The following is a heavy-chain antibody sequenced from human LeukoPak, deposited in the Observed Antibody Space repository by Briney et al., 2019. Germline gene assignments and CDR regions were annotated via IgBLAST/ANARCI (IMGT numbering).Heavy chain of an antibody. J-gene: IGHJ4*02. D-gene: IGHD2-8*01. CDR2: IKQDGSEK. Sequence: GGSLRLSCAASGFTFSSYRMSWVRQAPGKGLEWVANIKQDGSEKYYVDSVKGRFTISRDNAKNSLYLQMNSLRAEDTAVYYCARDMVYATNFDYWGQGTLVTVSS. V-gene: IGHV3-7*01. CDR3: ARDMVYATNFDY. CDR1: GFTFSSYR.